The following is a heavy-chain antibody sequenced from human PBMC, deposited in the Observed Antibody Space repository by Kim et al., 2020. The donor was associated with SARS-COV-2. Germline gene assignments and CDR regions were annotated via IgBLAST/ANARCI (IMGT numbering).Heavy chain of an antibody. CDR3: ARDPTVTTGAFDM. CDR1: GGSISSSNW. D-gene: IGHD4-17*01. Sequence: SETLSLTCAVSGGSISSSNWWDWVRQPPGKVLEWIGEIYHSGSTNYNPSLKSRVTISIDKSKNQLSLNLNSVTAADTAVYYCARDPTVTTGAFDMWGQGT. J-gene: IGHJ3*02. CDR2: IYHSGST. V-gene: IGHV4-4*02.